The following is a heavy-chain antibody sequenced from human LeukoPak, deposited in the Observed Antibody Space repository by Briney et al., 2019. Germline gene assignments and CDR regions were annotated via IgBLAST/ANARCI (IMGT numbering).Heavy chain of an antibody. CDR3: ARELASSSWYSYSSGWYAGSY. V-gene: IGHV1-2*02. D-gene: IGHD6-19*01. J-gene: IGHJ4*02. CDR1: GGTFSSYA. CDR2: INPNSGGT. Sequence: GASVKVSCKASGGTFSSYAISWVRQAPGQGLEWMGWINPNSGGTNYAQKFQGRVTMTRDTSISTAYMELSRLRSDDTAVYYCARELASSSWYSYSSGWYAGSYWGQGTLVTVSS.